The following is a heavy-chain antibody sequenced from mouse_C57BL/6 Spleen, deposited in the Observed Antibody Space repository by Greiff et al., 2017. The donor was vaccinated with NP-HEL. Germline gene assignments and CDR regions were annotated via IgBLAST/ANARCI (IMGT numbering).Heavy chain of an antibody. Sequence: EVQLQQSGPELVKPGASVKISCKASGYTFTDYYMNWVKQSHGKSLEWIGDINPNNGGTSYNQKFKGKATLTVDKSSSTAYMELRSLRSEDSAVYYCARIGGYAMDYWGQGTSVTVSS. V-gene: IGHV1-26*01. CDR1: GYTFTDYY. CDR3: ARIGGYAMDY. J-gene: IGHJ4*01. CDR2: INPNNGGT.